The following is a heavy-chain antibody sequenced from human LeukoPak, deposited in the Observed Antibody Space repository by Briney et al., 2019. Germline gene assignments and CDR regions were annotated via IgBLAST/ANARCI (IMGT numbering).Heavy chain of an antibody. V-gene: IGHV3-30*02. CDR2: TRYDGSDP. Sequence: GGSLRLFCATSGFVFSDYGIHWVRQAPGKGLEWVAFTRYDGSDPNYPDSVKGRFTISRDNSKNMVQLKMNSMRVEDTAVYYSPHDRSCSSDSCSFGTTWFDPWGQGTLVTVSS. J-gene: IGHJ5*02. CDR1: GFVFSDYG. D-gene: IGHD2-2*01. CDR3: PHDRSCSSDSCSFGTTWFDP.